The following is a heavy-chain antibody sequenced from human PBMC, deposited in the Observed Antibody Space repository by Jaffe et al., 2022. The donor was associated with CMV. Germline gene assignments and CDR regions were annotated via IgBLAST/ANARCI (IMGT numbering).Heavy chain of an antibody. CDR1: GFTFSGYA. V-gene: IGHV3-23*04. Sequence: EVQLVESGGGLVQPGGSLRLSCAASGFTFSGYAMTWVRQAPGKGLEWVSTIGGSGTTTYYADSVKGRLTISRDNSRNTLYLGMTSLRAEDTAVYYCAKSSYYDSSAYYEFWGQGTLVTVSS. CDR2: IGGSGTTT. CDR3: AKSSYYDSSAYYEF. D-gene: IGHD3-22*01. J-gene: IGHJ4*02.